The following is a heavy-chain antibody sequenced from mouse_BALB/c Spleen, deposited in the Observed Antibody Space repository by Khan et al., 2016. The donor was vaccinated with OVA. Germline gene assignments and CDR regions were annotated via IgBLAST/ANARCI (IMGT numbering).Heavy chain of an antibody. D-gene: IGHD1-2*01. V-gene: IGHV3-2*02. J-gene: IGHJ2*01. Sequence: VQLVELGPGLVKPSQSLSLTCTVTGYSITSGYGWNWIRQFPGNKLEWMGYISYSGSTNYNPSLKSRISITRDTSKNQFFLQLNSVTTEDTATYYCARTARIKYWGQGTTLTVSS. CDR2: ISYSGST. CDR1: GYSITSGYG. CDR3: ARTARIKY.